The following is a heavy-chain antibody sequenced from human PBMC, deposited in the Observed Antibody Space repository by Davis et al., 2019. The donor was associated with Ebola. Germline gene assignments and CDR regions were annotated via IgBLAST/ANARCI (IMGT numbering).Heavy chain of an antibody. CDR1: GFTFSSYW. V-gene: IGHV3-15*01. D-gene: IGHD2-15*01. J-gene: IGHJ4*02. Sequence: GGSLRLSCAASGFTFSSYWMSWVRQAPGKGLEWVGRIKNTGTTDYAAPVKGRFTISRDASQNTVHLQMNSLKTEDTAVYYCSYGAGYYFDYWGQGTLVTVSS. CDR2: IKNTGTT. CDR3: SYGAGYYFDY.